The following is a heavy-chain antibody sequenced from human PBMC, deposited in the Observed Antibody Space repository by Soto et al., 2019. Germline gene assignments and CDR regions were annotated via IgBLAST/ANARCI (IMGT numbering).Heavy chain of an antibody. CDR1: GYSFTNYW. V-gene: IGHV5-51*01. CDR2: IYPGDSDT. D-gene: IGHD6-13*01. J-gene: IGHJ6*03. CDR3: ARHSPAAGSSRSAYYYYYYMDV. Sequence: RESLKISCKGSGYSFTNYWIGWVRQMPGKGLEWMGIIYPGDSDTKYSPSFQGQVTISADKSISTAYLQWSSLKASDTAMYYCARHSPAAGSSRSAYYYYYYMDVWGKGTTVTVSS.